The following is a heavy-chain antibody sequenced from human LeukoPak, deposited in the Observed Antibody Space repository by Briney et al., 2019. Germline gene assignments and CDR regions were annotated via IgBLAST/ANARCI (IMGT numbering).Heavy chain of an antibody. J-gene: IGHJ6*02. CDR2: ISGSGGST. CDR3: AKDSPGYCSSISCSDNGMDV. CDR1: GFTFSSYA. D-gene: IGHD2-2*01. V-gene: IGHV3-23*01. Sequence: HPGGSLRLSCAASGFTFSSYAMSWVRQAPGKGLEWVSAISGSGGSTYYADSVKGRFTISRDNSKNTLYLQMHSLRAEDSAVYYCAKDSPGYCSSISCSDNGMDVWGQGTTVTVSS.